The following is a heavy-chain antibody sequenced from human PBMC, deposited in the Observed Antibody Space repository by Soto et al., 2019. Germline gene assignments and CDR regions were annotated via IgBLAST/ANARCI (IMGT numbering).Heavy chain of an antibody. J-gene: IGHJ4*02. CDR3: ARGAVFTGSGSYYVDY. V-gene: IGHV4-34*01. CDR1: GGSFSGYY. Sequence: QVQLQQWGAGLLKPSETLSLTCAVYGGSFSGYYWSWIRQPPGKGLEWIGEINHSGSTNYNPSLKRRVTISVDTSKNQFSLKLSSVTAADTAVYYCARGAVFTGSGSYYVDYWGQGTLVTVSS. CDR2: INHSGST. D-gene: IGHD3-10*01.